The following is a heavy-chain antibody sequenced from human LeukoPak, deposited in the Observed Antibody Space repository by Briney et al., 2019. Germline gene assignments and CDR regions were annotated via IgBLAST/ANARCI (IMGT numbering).Heavy chain of an antibody. D-gene: IGHD2-15*01. CDR1: GYTFTGYY. CDR2: INPNTGDT. V-gene: IGHV1-2*02. Sequence: GASVKVSCKASGYTFTGYYLFWVRQAPGQGLEWMGWINPNTGDTRYGQKFQGRVTLTRDTSIRTTYMELSSLRSDDKAVYYCARDERFCNGDNHYPDLGYWGQGTLVTVSS. CDR3: ARDERFCNGDNHYPDLGY. J-gene: IGHJ4*02.